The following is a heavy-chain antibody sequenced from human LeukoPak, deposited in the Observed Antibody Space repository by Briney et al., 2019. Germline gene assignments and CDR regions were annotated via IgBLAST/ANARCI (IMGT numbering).Heavy chain of an antibody. CDR3: ARASESGSYHAPFDY. CDR2: IIPIFGTA. J-gene: IGHJ4*02. V-gene: IGHV1-69*01. CDR1: GGTFSSYA. Sequence: SVNVSCKASGGTFSSYAISWVRQAPGQGLEWMGGIIPIFGTANYAQKFQGRVTITADDSTSTAYMELSSLRSEDTAVYYCARASESGSYHAPFDYWGQGTLVTVSS. D-gene: IGHD3-10*01.